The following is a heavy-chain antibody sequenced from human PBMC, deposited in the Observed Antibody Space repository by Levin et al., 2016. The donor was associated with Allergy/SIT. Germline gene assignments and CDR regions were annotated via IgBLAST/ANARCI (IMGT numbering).Heavy chain of an antibody. J-gene: IGHJ6*02. Sequence: GGSLRLSCAASGFTFSSYAMHWVRQAPGKGLEWVAVIWHDGSYKYFADSVKGRFTISRDNSRNTLYLQMNSLRADDTAVYYCARDIRAASRGMDVWGQGTTVTVSS. CDR3: ARDIRAASRGMDV. CDR1: GFTFSSYA. D-gene: IGHD6-13*01. V-gene: IGHV3-33*01. CDR2: IWHDGSYK.